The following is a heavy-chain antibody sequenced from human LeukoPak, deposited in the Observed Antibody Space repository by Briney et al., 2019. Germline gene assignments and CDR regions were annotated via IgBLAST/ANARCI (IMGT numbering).Heavy chain of an antibody. V-gene: IGHV4-34*01. D-gene: IGHD3-22*01. CDR2: INHSGST. J-gene: IGHJ4*02. Sequence: PSETLSLTCAVYGGSFSGYYWSWIRQPPGKGLEWIGEINHSGSTNYNPSLKSRVTISVDTSKNQFSLKLGSVTAADTAVYYCARPAYYYDSSAYYSWGQGTLVTVSS. CDR1: GGSFSGYY. CDR3: ARPAYYYDSSAYYS.